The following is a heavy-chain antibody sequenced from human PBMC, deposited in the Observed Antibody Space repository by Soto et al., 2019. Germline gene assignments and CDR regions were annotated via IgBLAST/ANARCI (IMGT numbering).Heavy chain of an antibody. CDR1: GGSFSGYY. J-gene: IGHJ4*02. Sequence: QVQLQQWGAGLLQPSETLSLTCAVYGGSFSGYYWTWIRQPPGQGLEWIGEIDHSGSTNYSPSLKRRVTISVDTSKNQFSLTLSSVTAADTAVYYCARRDTTMVTSLDYWGRGYLVTVSS. CDR2: IDHSGST. V-gene: IGHV4-34*01. CDR3: ARRDTTMVTSLDY. D-gene: IGHD5-18*01.